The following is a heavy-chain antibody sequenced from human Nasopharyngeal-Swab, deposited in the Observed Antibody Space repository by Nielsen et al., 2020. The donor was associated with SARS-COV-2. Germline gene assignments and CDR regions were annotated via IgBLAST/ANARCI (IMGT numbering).Heavy chain of an antibody. CDR2: IFYTGGT. CDR3: ARPRGDGYNFDAFDI. D-gene: IGHD5-24*01. J-gene: IGHJ3*02. Sequence: SETLSLTCTVSGGSISSYFWSWIRQPPGKGLEWIGNIFYTGGTNYNPSLKSRVTISVDASKNQFSLILTSVTAADTAMYYCARPRGDGYNFDAFDIWGRGTMVTVSS. V-gene: IGHV4-59*01. CDR1: GGSISSYF.